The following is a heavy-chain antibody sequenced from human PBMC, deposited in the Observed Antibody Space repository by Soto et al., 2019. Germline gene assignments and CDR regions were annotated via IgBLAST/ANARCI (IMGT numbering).Heavy chain of an antibody. Sequence: GASVKVSCKASGFTFTSSAVQWVRQAREQRLEWIGWIVVGSGNTNYAQKFQERVTITRDMSTSTAYMELSSLRSEDTAVYYCALYISCYARDHYGIDVWGQGTTVTVSS. CDR1: GFTFTSSA. D-gene: IGHD3-22*01. CDR3: ALYISCYARDHYGIDV. V-gene: IGHV1-58*01. CDR2: IVVGSGNT. J-gene: IGHJ6*02.